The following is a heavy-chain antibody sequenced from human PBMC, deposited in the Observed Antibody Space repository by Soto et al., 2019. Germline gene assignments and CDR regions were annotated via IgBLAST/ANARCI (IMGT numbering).Heavy chain of an antibody. D-gene: IGHD4-17*01. V-gene: IGHV3-30-3*01. Sequence: QVPLVESGGGVVQSGRSLRLSCAASGFTFSSYAMDWVRQAPGKGLEWVALISYDGSNKYYADSVKGRFTISRDNSKNALSLQMNRLRPGDTAVYYCARYDYGDYAVDYWGQGTLVTVSS. CDR1: GFTFSSYA. J-gene: IGHJ4*02. CDR3: ARYDYGDYAVDY. CDR2: ISYDGSNK.